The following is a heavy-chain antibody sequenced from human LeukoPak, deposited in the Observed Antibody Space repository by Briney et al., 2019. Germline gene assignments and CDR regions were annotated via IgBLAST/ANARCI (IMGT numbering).Heavy chain of an antibody. CDR3: ARGPDFGVVIVPHYYYGMDV. CDR2: IYPGDSDT. CDR1: GYSFTSYW. V-gene: IGHV5-51*01. Sequence: GESLKISCKGSGYSFTSYWIGWVRQMPGKGLEWMGFIYPGDSDTRYSPSFPGQVTISADKSISTAYLQWSSLKASDTAIYYCARGPDFGVVIVPHYYYGMDVWGQGTTVTVSS. J-gene: IGHJ6*02. D-gene: IGHD3-3*01.